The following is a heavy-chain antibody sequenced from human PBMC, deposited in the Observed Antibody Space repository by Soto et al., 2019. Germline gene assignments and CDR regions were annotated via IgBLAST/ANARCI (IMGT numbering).Heavy chain of an antibody. CDR3: ARSGYSSGWRVPYYYYGMDV. V-gene: IGHV1-69*06. Sequence: QVQLVQSGAEVQKPGSSVKVSCKASGGTFSSYAISWVRQAPGQGLEWMGGIIPIFGTANYAQKFQGRVTITADKSTSTAYMELSSLRSEDTAVYYCARSGYSSGWRVPYYYYGMDVWGQGTTVTVSS. CDR2: IIPIFGTA. J-gene: IGHJ6*02. CDR1: GGTFSSYA. D-gene: IGHD6-19*01.